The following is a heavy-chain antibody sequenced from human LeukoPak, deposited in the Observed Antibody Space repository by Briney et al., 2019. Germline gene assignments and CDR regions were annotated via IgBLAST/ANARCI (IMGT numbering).Heavy chain of an antibody. J-gene: IGHJ3*02. Sequence: GASVKVSCKASGYTFTSYDINWVRQATGQGLEWMGWMNPNSGNTGYAQKFQGRVTITRNTSISTAYMELSSLRSEDTAVYYCARVRGSSSGLDAFDIWGQGTMVTVSS. CDR1: GYTFTSYD. V-gene: IGHV1-8*03. CDR3: ARVRGSSSGLDAFDI. D-gene: IGHD6-6*01. CDR2: MNPNSGNT.